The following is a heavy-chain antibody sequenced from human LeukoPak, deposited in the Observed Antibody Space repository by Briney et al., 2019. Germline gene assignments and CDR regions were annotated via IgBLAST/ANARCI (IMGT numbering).Heavy chain of an antibody. V-gene: IGHV3-21*01. Sequence: GGSLRLSCAASGFTFSSYSMNWVRQAPGRGLEWVSSISSSSSYIYYADSVKGRFTISRDNAKNSLYLQMNSLRAEDTAVYYCARSSPHCSSTSCYNDAFDIWGQGTMVTVSS. D-gene: IGHD2-2*02. CDR3: ARSSPHCSSTSCYNDAFDI. J-gene: IGHJ3*02. CDR1: GFTFSSYS. CDR2: ISSSSSYI.